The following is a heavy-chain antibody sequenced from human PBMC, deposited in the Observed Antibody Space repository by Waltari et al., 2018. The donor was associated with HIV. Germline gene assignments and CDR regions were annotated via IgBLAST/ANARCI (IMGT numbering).Heavy chain of an antibody. Sequence: QVQLVESGGGVVQPGTSLRLSCAASGFTFTKYGMHWVRQAPGKGVEWVTLIRYDGSNKYYADSVKGRLTISRDNSKNTLYLQMNSLRAEDTAVYYCARDAAPNSHTPSSSDVWGQGTLVTVSS. J-gene: IGHJ4*02. CDR1: GFTFTKYG. CDR2: IRYDGSNK. D-gene: IGHD6-13*01. CDR3: ARDAAPNSHTPSSSDV. V-gene: IGHV3-33*01.